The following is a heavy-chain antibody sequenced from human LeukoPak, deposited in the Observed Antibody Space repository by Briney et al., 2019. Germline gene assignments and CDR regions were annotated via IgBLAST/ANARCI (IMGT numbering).Heavy chain of an antibody. Sequence: GGSLRLSCAASGFTFSNAWMSWVRQAPGKGLEWVGRIKRKTDGGTTDYAAPVKGRFTISRDDSINTAYLQMKSLKTEDTALYYCTRDSGTYNWFDPWGQGTLVTVSS. D-gene: IGHD1-26*01. CDR1: GFTFSNAW. J-gene: IGHJ5*02. V-gene: IGHV3-15*01. CDR3: TRDSGTYNWFDP. CDR2: IKRKTDGGTT.